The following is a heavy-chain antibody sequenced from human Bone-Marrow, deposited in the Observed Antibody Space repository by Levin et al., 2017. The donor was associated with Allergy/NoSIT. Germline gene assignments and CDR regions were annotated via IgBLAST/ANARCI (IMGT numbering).Heavy chain of an antibody. CDR3: ARHFAIRYFDY. J-gene: IGHJ4*02. V-gene: IGHV4-39*01. Sequence: SETLSLTCTVSGGSISSPTYYWGWIRQPPGKGLEWIGSIYFSSSTYYNPSLKSRLTISVDTSKNQFSLRLSSVTAADTAVYYCARHFAIRYFDYWGQGTLVPVSS. CDR1: GGSISSPTYY. D-gene: IGHD2-21*01. CDR2: IYFSSST.